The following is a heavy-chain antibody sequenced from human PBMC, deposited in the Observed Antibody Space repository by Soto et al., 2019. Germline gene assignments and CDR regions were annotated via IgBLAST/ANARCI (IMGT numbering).Heavy chain of an antibody. CDR3: ARGYPGGVYFDS. Sequence: VQLVKSGGGLVQPGGSLRLSCAASGFTFSDHYMDWVRQAPGKGLEWVGRSRNKANSYTTEYAASVKDRFTISRDDSKNSLYLQVTSLKTEDTAVYYCARGYPGGVYFDSWGQGTLVTVSS. CDR1: GFTFSDHY. J-gene: IGHJ4*02. D-gene: IGHD2-2*01. V-gene: IGHV3-72*01. CDR2: SRNKANSYTT.